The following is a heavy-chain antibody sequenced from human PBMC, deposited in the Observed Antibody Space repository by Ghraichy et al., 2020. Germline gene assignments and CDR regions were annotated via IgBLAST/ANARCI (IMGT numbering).Heavy chain of an antibody. J-gene: IGHJ3*02. Sequence: SETLSLTCTVSGGSISSSSYYWGWIRQPPGKGLEWIGSIYYSGSTYYNPSLKSRVTISVDTSKNQFSLKLSSVTAADTAVYYCARGDRPDHDAFDIWGQGTMVTVSS. CDR3: ARGDRPDHDAFDI. V-gene: IGHV4-39*01. D-gene: IGHD2-21*01. CDR2: IYYSGST. CDR1: GGSISSSSYY.